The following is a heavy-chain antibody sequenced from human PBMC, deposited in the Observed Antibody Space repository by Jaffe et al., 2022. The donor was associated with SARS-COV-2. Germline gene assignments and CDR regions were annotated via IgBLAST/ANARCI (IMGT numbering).Heavy chain of an antibody. Sequence: QLQLQESGPGLVKPSETLSLICIVSGGSISSSSDFLGWIRQPPGKGLEWIGSIYYSGTTYYNPSLRSRVTISVDTSKKQFSLRLSSVTAADTAVYYCARHYSGWYMDYWGQGTLVTVSS. CDR3: ARHYSGWYMDY. J-gene: IGHJ4*02. CDR2: IYYSGTT. D-gene: IGHD6-19*01. CDR1: GGSISSSSDF. V-gene: IGHV4-39*01.